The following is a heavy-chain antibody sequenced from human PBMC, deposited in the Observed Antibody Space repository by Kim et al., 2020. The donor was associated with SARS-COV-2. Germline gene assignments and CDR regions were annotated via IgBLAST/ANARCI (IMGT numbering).Heavy chain of an antibody. CDR1: GFMFNKYY. V-gene: IGHV3-7*03. D-gene: IGHD3-10*01. CDR3: VRGEKWDY. J-gene: IGHJ4*02. Sequence: GGSLRLSCVPSGFMFNKYYMSWVRQAPGKGPEWVANINQDASERNHVDSVKGRFTISRDNTNNVLYLQMNSLRVEDTAVYYCVRGEKWDYWGRGTLVTVSS. CDR2: INQDASER.